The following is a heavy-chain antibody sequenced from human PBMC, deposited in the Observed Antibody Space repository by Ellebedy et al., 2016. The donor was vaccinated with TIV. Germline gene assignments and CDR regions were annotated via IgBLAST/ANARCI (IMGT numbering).Heavy chain of an antibody. CDR1: GFTFSVYW. CDR3: AREWAMVRGYFDY. D-gene: IGHD3-10*01. V-gene: IGHV3-7*01. Sequence: GESLKISCAASGFTFSVYWMAWVRQTPGKGLEWVANIKGDGSKESYLDSVRGRFIISRDNAKNSLYLEMNSLRAEDTAVYYCAREWAMVRGYFDYWGQGTLVTVSS. J-gene: IGHJ4*02. CDR2: IKGDGSKE.